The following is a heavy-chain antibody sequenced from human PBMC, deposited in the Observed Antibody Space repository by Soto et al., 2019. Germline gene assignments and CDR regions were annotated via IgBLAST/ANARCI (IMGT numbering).Heavy chain of an antibody. D-gene: IGHD5-18*01. CDR1: GYSFINYY. CDR3: ARARSGGYTYGPGLDY. CDR2: ISPKSGGT. Sequence: GASVKVSCKASGYSFINYYMHWVRQAPGQGFEWMGRISPKSGGTDFAQKFQGRVAMTGDTSINTAYLELGRLSSDDTAVYYCARARSGGYTYGPGLDYWGQGTLVTVSS. J-gene: IGHJ4*02. V-gene: IGHV1-2*02.